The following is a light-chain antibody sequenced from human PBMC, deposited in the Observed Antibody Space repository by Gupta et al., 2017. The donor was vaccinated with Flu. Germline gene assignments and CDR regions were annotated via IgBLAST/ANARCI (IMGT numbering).Light chain of an antibody. J-gene: IGLJ2*01. V-gene: IGLV2-23*01. CDR1: SSDVGSYNL. CDR3: CSYAGSVV. CDR2: EGS. Sequence: QSALTQPASVSGSPGQSITISCTGTSSDVGSYNLVSWYQHHPGKAPKLMIYEGSKRPSGVSNRFSVSKSGNTASLTISGLQAEDEADYYCCSYAGSVVFGGGTKLTVL.